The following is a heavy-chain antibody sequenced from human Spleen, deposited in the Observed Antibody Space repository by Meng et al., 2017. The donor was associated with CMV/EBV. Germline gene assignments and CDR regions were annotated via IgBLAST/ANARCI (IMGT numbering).Heavy chain of an antibody. V-gene: IGHV3-23*01. CDR3: AKMKLLARNFFDP. D-gene: IGHD3-10*01. J-gene: IGHJ5*02. Sequence: ACGFSFSIYAMSWVRQAPGKGLEWVSGISGSGGNMLYADSVKGRFTISRDNSKNTLYLQMNSLRSDDTAVYYCAKMKLLARNFFDPWGQGTLVTVSS. CDR2: ISGSGGNM. CDR1: GFSFSIYA.